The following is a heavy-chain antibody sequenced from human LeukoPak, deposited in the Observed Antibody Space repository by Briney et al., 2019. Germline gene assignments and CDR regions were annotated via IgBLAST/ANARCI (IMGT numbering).Heavy chain of an antibody. V-gene: IGHV4-59*01. CDR3: ARGTEVVLLWFGELLG. CDR1: GGSISSYY. J-gene: IGHJ4*02. Sequence: PSETLSLTCTVSGGSISSYYWSWIRQPPGKGLGWIGYIYYSGSTNYNPSLKSRVTISVDPSKNQFSLKLSSVTAADTAVYYCARGTEVVLLWFGELLGWGQGTLVTVSS. CDR2: IYYSGST. D-gene: IGHD3-10*01.